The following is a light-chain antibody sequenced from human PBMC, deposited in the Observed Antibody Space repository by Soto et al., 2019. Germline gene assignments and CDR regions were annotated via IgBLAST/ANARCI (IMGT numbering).Light chain of an antibody. CDR2: GAS. Sequence: DIVMTQSPDSLAVSLGERATINCKSSQSVLYTSNNKNYLAWFQQKPGQPPKLLIYGASTRESGVPDRFSGSGSGTDFTLTISSLQAEDVAVYYCQQHYSSLRTFGQGTKVEI. V-gene: IGKV4-1*01. CDR3: QQHYSSLRT. J-gene: IGKJ1*01. CDR1: QSVLYTSNNKNY.